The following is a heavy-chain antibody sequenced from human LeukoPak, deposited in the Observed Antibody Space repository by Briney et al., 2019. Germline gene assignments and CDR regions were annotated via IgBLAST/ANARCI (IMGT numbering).Heavy chain of an antibody. CDR1: GFSFSSSW. CDR3: ARAGNYRFDY. J-gene: IGHJ4*02. Sequence: PGGSLRLSCAASGFSFSSSWMHWVRQAPGKGLVWVSRINSDGSTTNYADSVKGRFTISRDNAKNTLYLQMNSLRAEDTAVYYCARAGNYRFDYWGQGTLVTVSS. V-gene: IGHV3-74*01. CDR2: INSDGSTT. D-gene: IGHD1-7*01.